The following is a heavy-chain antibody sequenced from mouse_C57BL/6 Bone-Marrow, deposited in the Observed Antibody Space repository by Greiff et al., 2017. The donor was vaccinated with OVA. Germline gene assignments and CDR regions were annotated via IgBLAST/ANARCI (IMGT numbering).Heavy chain of an antibody. D-gene: IGHD1-1*01. CDR2: ISTLAYSI. CDR1: GFTFSDYG. Sequence: EVKVEESGGGLVQPGGSLKLSCAASGFTFSDYGMAWVRQAPRKGPEWVAFISTLAYSIYYADTVTGRFTISRENAKNTLYLEMSSLRSEDTAMYYCAREGYYGSSYYWYFDVWGTGTTVTVSS. J-gene: IGHJ1*03. CDR3: AREGYYGSSYYWYFDV. V-gene: IGHV5-15*04.